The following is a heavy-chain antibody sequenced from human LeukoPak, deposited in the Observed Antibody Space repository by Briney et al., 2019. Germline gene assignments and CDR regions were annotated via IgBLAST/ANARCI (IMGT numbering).Heavy chain of an antibody. D-gene: IGHD5-12*01. CDR1: GASISSYY. CDR3: ASALGGDSGYDSYYFDY. J-gene: IGHJ4*02. V-gene: IGHV4-30-4*01. CDR2: IYYSGST. Sequence: SETLSLSCNVSGASISSYYWSWIRQPPGKGLEWIGYIYYSGSTYYNPSLKSRVTISVDTSKNQFSLKLSSVTAADTAVYYCASALGGDSGYDSYYFDYWGQGTLVTVSS.